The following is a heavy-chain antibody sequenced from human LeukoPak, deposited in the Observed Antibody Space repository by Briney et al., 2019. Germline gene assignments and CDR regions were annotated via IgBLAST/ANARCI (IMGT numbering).Heavy chain of an antibody. Sequence: ASVKVSFKASGGTFSSYAISWVRQAPGQGLEWMGGIIPIFGTANYAQKFQGRVTITADESTSTAYMELSSLRSEDTAVYYCAREEDYDILTGYFGYWGQGTLVTVYS. CDR2: IIPIFGTA. CDR1: GGTFSSYA. V-gene: IGHV1-69*13. CDR3: AREEDYDILTGYFGY. J-gene: IGHJ4*02. D-gene: IGHD3-9*01.